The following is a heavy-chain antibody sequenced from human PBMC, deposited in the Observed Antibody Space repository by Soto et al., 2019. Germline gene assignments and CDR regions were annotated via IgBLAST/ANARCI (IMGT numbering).Heavy chain of an antibody. CDR2: ISAYNGNT. CDR1: GYTFTSYG. D-gene: IGHD6-19*01. V-gene: IGHV1-18*01. Sequence: GASVKVSCKASGYTFTSYGISWVRQAPGQGLEWMGWISAYNGNTNYAQKLQGRVTMTTDTSSSTAYMELRSLRSDDTAVYYCASMYSSGQSDYWGQGALVTVSS. J-gene: IGHJ4*02. CDR3: ASMYSSGQSDY.